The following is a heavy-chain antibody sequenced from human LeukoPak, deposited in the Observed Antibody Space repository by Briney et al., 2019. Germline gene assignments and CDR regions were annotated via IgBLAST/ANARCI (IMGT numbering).Heavy chain of an antibody. CDR1: GGSISSYY. Sequence: SETLSLTCTVSGGSISSYYWSWIRQPAGKGLEWIGRIYTSGSTNYNPSLKSRVTTSVDTSKNQFSLKLSSVTAADTAVYYCARAPPRYCSGGSCFLFDYWGQGTLVTVSS. CDR3: ARAPPRYCSGGSCFLFDY. J-gene: IGHJ4*02. CDR2: IYTSGST. V-gene: IGHV4-4*07. D-gene: IGHD2-15*01.